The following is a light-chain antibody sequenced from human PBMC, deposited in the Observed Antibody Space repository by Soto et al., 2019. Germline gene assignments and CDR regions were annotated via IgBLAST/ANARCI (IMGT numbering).Light chain of an antibody. V-gene: IGLV2-14*01. CDR3: SSYTSSSTYV. Sequence: QSALTQPASVSGSTGQSITISCTGTSSDVGGYNYVSWYQQHPGKAPKLMIYVVSNRPSGVSNRFSGSKSGNTASLTISGLQAEDEADYYCSSYTSSSTYVFGTGTKLTVL. CDR2: VVS. J-gene: IGLJ1*01. CDR1: SSDVGGYNY.